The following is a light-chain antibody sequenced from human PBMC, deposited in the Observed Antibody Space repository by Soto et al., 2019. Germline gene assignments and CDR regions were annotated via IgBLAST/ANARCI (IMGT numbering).Light chain of an antibody. V-gene: IGLV1-47*01. Sequence: QSVLTQPPSASGTPGQRVTISCSGSSSNIESNYVYWYQQLPGTAPKLLIYRNNQRPSGVPDRFSGSKSGTSASLAISGLRSEDEADYYCAAWDDSLSGLFGTGTKVTV. J-gene: IGLJ1*01. CDR2: RNN. CDR1: SSNIESNY. CDR3: AAWDDSLSGL.